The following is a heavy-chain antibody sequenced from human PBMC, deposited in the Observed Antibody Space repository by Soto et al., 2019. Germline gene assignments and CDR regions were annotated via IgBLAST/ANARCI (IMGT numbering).Heavy chain of an antibody. V-gene: IGHV4-4*02. Sequence: QVQLQESGPGLVKPSGTLSLTCAVSGGSISSSNWWSWVRQPPGKGLEWIGEIYHSGSTNYNPSLQSRCTISVDKSKHQISLXLSSVTAADTAVYYCARVQLLYYYDSSGLLGTFDIWGQGTMVTVSS. CDR1: GGSISSSNW. CDR2: IYHSGST. CDR3: ARVQLLYYYDSSGLLGTFDI. D-gene: IGHD3-22*01. J-gene: IGHJ3*02.